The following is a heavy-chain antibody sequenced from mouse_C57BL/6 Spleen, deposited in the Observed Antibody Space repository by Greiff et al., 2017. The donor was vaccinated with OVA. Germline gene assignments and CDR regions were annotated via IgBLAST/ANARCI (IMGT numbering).Heavy chain of an antibody. CDR1: GYAFSSSW. Sequence: LVESGPELVKPGASVKISCKASGYAFSSSWMNWVKQRPGKGLEWIGRIYPGDGDTNYNGKFKGKATLTADKSSSTAYMQLSSLTSEDSAVYFCARSEIYYGSSPFDYWGQGTTLTVSS. CDR3: ARSEIYYGSSPFDY. CDR2: IYPGDGDT. V-gene: IGHV1-82*01. J-gene: IGHJ2*01. D-gene: IGHD1-1*01.